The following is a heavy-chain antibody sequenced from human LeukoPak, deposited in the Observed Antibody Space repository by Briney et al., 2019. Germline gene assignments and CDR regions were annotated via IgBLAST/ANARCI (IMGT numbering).Heavy chain of an antibody. CDR2: INAGNGNT. J-gene: IGHJ4*02. V-gene: IGHV1-3*01. CDR1: GYTFTSYA. Sequence: ASVKVSCKASGYTFTSYAMHWVRQAPGQRLEWMGWINAGNGNTKYSQKFQGRVTITRDTSASTAYMELSSLRSEDTAVYYCARSPTTPKWLVVGDYWGQGTLVTVSS. CDR3: ARSPTTPKWLVVGDY. D-gene: IGHD6-19*01.